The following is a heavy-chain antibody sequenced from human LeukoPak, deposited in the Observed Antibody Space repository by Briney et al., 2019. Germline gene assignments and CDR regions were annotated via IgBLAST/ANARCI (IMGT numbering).Heavy chain of an antibody. CDR3: AKTQLYGAGTIDY. J-gene: IGHJ4*02. Sequence: GGSLTLSCAASGFTLSNYGLHWVRQAPGKGLEWVSFIRYDGSNKYYIDSVTGRFTISRDNSKNTPYLQMNSLRVEDTAVYYCAKTQLYGAGTIDYWGQGTLVTVSS. CDR1: GFTLSNYG. V-gene: IGHV3-30*02. CDR2: IRYDGSNK. D-gene: IGHD3-10*01.